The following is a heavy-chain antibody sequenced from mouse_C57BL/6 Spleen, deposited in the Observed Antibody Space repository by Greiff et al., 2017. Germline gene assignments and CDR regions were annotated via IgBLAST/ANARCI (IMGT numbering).Heavy chain of an antibody. J-gene: IGHJ3*01. CDR1: GYTFTSYW. CDR3: ASSAGSSSWFAY. D-gene: IGHD1-1*01. V-gene: IGHV1-52*01. CDR2: IDPSDSET. Sequence: VQLQQPGAELVRPGSSVKLSCKASGYTFTSYWMHWVKQRPIQGLEWIGNIDPSDSETHYNQKFKDKATLTVDKSSSTAYMQLSSLTSEDSAVYYWASSAGSSSWFAYWGQGTLVTVAA.